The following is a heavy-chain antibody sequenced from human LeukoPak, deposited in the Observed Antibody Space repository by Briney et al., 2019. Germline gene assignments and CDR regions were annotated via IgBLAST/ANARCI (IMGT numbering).Heavy chain of an antibody. V-gene: IGHV4-34*01. J-gene: IGHJ4*02. CDR2: INHSGST. D-gene: IGHD2-21*02. CDR1: GGSFSGYY. CDR3: ARGDDFSGIDY. Sequence: KPSETLSLTCAVYGGSFSGYYWSWIRQPPGKGLEWIGEINHSGSTNYNPSLKSRVTISVDTSKNQFSLKLSSVTAADTAVYYCARGDDFSGIDYWGRGTLVTVSS.